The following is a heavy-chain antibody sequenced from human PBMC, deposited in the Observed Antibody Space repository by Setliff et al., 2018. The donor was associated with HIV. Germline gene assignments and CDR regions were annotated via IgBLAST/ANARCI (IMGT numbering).Heavy chain of an antibody. CDR3: ARQGQLGSE. CDR2: INHSGKT. D-gene: IGHD1-1*01. Sequence: PSETLSLTCAVYGGSFSGYYWTWIRQPPGKGLEWIGDINHSGKTNYNRSLKSRVTISLDTSKNQFSLRLTSVTAADTAVYYCARQGQLGSEWGQGTLVTVSS. J-gene: IGHJ4*02. V-gene: IGHV4-34*01. CDR1: GGSFSGYY.